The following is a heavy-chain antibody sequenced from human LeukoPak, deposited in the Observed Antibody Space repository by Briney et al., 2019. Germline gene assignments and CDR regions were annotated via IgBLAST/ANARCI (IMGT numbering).Heavy chain of an antibody. Sequence: GESLRLSCAASGFTFSSYWMSWVRQAPAQGLELVSNIKQDGSEVSYVDSVKGRFTISRDNAKNSLYLQMNSLRAEDTAVYYCARERILDFWGQGTLVIVSS. CDR2: IKQDGSEV. CDR1: GFTFSSYW. V-gene: IGHV3-7*04. D-gene: IGHD3-3*01. CDR3: ARERILDF. J-gene: IGHJ4*02.